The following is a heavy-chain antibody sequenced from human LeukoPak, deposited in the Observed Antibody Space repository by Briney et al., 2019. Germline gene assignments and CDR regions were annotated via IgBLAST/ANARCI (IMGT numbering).Heavy chain of an antibody. CDR2: ISAYNGNT. D-gene: IGHD3-22*01. Sequence: AASVKVSCKASGYSFPNYGINWVRQAPGQRLEWMGWISAYNGNTNYAQKLQGRVTMTTDTSTSTAYMELRSLRSDDTAVYYCVRESGGYYGGAFDYWGQGTLVTVSS. CDR1: GYSFPNYG. CDR3: VRESGGYYGGAFDY. V-gene: IGHV1-18*01. J-gene: IGHJ4*02.